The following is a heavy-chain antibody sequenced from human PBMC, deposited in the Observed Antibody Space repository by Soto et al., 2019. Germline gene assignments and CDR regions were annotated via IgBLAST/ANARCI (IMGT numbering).Heavy chain of an antibody. CDR1: EFASNIYW. J-gene: IGHJ6*02. Sequence: EVQLVESGGGLVQPGGSLRLSCVGSEFASNIYWMTWVRQAAGKGLEWVANIKPDGSEQYYLYSVKGRFTISRDNAKNSVYLQLNRLRAEDTAVYYCAREKAREVAVTILRYSALDVWGQGTPVTVSS. CDR3: AREKAREVAVTILRYSALDV. D-gene: IGHD6-19*01. CDR2: IKPDGSEQ. V-gene: IGHV3-7*03.